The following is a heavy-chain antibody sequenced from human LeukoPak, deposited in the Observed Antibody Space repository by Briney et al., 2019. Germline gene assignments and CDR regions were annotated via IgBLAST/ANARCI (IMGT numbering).Heavy chain of an antibody. J-gene: IGHJ4*02. Sequence: PGKSLRLSCAASGFTFRRHGMHWVRQAPGKGLEWLAAVASDGIEEFYADSVKGRFTISRDNSKNTLYLQMNDLSLEDTAVFYCAREGSGSYQFDYWGQGTLVTVSS. CDR1: GFTFRRHG. CDR2: VASDGIEE. V-gene: IGHV3-30*03. CDR3: AREGSGSYQFDY. D-gene: IGHD3-10*01.